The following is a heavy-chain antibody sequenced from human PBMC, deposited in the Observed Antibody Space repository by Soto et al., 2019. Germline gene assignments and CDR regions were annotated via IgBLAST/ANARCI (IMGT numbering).Heavy chain of an antibody. Sequence: ASVKVSCKASGYTFIGYYIYWVRQAPGQGLEWMGWINPNSGGTNSAQKFQGRVTMTRDTSISTAYMELSRLRSDDTAIYYCARSAIGGRSGWFDPLGQGTQVTVSS. V-gene: IGHV1-2*02. CDR1: GYTFIGYY. CDR3: ARSAIGGRSGWFDP. CDR2: INPNSGGT. J-gene: IGHJ5*02. D-gene: IGHD3-10*01.